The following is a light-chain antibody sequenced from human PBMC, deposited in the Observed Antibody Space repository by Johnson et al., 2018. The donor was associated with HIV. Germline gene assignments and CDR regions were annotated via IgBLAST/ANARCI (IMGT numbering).Light chain of an antibody. J-gene: IGLJ1*01. CDR1: SSNIRNNY. Sequence: QSVLTQPPSVSAAPGQKVTISCSGSSSNIRNNYVSWYQQLPGTAPKLLICENNKRPSGIPDRFSGSKSGTSATLGITGLQTGDEADYYCGTWDISLSVGYVFGTGTKVTVL. CDR2: ENN. CDR3: GTWDISLSVGYV. V-gene: IGLV1-51*02.